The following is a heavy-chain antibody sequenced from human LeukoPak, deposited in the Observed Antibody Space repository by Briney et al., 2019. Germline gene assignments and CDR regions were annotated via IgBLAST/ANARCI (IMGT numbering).Heavy chain of an antibody. CDR1: GYIFTRTG. D-gene: IGHD6-13*01. Sequence: ASVKVSCNASGYIFTRTGINWVRQAPGQGLEWMGWISPYNGNTKYAQKFQGRVTVTTDTSTTTAYMDLRSLRSDDTAVYYCTRDHLAADGSDAFDIWGQGTMVTVSS. CDR2: ISPYNGNT. J-gene: IGHJ3*02. V-gene: IGHV1-18*04. CDR3: TRDHLAADGSDAFDI.